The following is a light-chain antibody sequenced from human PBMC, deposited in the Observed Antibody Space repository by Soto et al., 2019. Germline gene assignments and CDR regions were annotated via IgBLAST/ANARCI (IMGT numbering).Light chain of an antibody. J-gene: IGKJ4*01. CDR1: QSVSSY. CDR2: DAS. CDR3: QQRSNGPSLT. V-gene: IGKV3-11*01. Sequence: EIVLTQSPATLSLSPGERATLSCRASQSVSSYLAWYQQKPGQAPRLLIYDASNRATGIPVRFSGSGSGTDFTLNISSREPEDFAVYYCQQRSNGPSLTFGGGTKVEIK.